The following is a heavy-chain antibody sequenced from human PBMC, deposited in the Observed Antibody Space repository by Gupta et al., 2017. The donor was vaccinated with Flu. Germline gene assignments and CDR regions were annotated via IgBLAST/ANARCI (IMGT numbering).Heavy chain of an antibody. CDR1: SNFY. D-gene: IGHD6-19*01. V-gene: IGHV4-39*01. CDR3: ARSPVEIRRYWYCDL. CDR2: AYYSGST. J-gene: IGHJ2*01. Sequence: SNFYWGWSRQPPGKGLEWIGKAYYSGSTYYNPSLKGRVAMSVDTSKNQLSLKLTSVTATDTAVDYGARSPVEIRRYWYCDLWGRGTLVTVSS.